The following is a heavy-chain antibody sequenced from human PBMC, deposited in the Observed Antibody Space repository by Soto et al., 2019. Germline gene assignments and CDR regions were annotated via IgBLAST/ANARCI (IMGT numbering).Heavy chain of an antibody. CDR2: INADNGNT. V-gene: IGHV1-3*01. CDR1: GYSFSNYA. Sequence: QVQLVQSGAEVKKPGASVKVSCKASGYSFSNYALHWVRQAPGQRLEWMGWINADNGNTKYSQKFQGRVTFTRDTSASTAYMELSSLKSEDTAVYYCASPSYGSGSYYWGQGTRVTVSS. D-gene: IGHD3-10*01. J-gene: IGHJ4*02. CDR3: ASPSYGSGSYY.